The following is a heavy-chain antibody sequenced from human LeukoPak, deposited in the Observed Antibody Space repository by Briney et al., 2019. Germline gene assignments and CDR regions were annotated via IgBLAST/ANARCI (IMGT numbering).Heavy chain of an antibody. CDR2: ISSSSSYT. CDR3: ARRFWYAFDI. J-gene: IGHJ3*02. Sequence: PGGSLRLSCAASGFTFSSYEMNWVRQAPGKGLEWVSYISSSSSYTNYADSVKGRFTISRDNAKNSLYLQMTSLRAEDTAVYYRARRFWYAFDIWGQGTMVTVSS. CDR1: GFTFSSYE. D-gene: IGHD3-3*01. V-gene: IGHV3-48*03.